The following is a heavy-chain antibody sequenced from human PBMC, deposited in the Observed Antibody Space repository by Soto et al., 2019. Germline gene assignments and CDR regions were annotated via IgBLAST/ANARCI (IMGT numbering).Heavy chain of an antibody. CDR1: GYTFINSA. CDR3: TRAQSRGVFDY. D-gene: IGHD2-2*01. V-gene: IGHV1-18*01. Sequence: QVQLVQSGGEVKQPGASVRVSCKATGYTFINSAIAWVRQAPGQRLEWMGWISPNNGNTNYAQRVQGSVPITTDTSTSTAYMELRSLRSDDTAVYYCTRAQSRGVFDYWGQGTLVTVST. CDR2: ISPNNGNT. J-gene: IGHJ4*02.